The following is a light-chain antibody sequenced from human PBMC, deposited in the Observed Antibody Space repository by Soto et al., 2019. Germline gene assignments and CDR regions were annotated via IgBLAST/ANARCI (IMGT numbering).Light chain of an antibody. V-gene: IGKV3-11*01. J-gene: IGKJ5*01. CDR3: QQRSIWPT. CDR1: QSFRGL. CDR2: DAY. Sequence: EVVLTQSPVTLSLSPGERATLSCRASQSFRGLLAWYQQKPGQAPRLLIYDAYNRATGIPPRLSGSGSGTDFTLTISSLEPEDSAVYYCQQRSIWPTFGQGTRRGI.